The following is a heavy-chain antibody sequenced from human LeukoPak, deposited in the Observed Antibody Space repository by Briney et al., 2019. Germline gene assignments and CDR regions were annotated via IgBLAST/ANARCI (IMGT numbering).Heavy chain of an antibody. CDR1: GYTFTSYG. CDR3: AIATDSSSWSYYYYYYMDV. D-gene: IGHD6-13*01. V-gene: IGHV1-18*01. Sequence: ASVKVSCKASGYTFTSYGISWVRQAPGQGLELMGWISAYNGNTNYAQKLQGRVTLTTDTSTTTAYMELRSLRSDDTAVYYCAIATDSSSWSYYYYYYMDVWGKGTTVTVSS. CDR2: ISAYNGNT. J-gene: IGHJ6*03.